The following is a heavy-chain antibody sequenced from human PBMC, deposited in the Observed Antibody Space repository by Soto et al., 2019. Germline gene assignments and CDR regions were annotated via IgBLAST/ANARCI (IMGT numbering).Heavy chain of an antibody. CDR3: ATSGRYSYGFGPEHNWFDP. CDR1: GGSISSSSYY. J-gene: IGHJ5*02. CDR2: IYYSGST. D-gene: IGHD5-18*01. Sequence: SETLSLTCTVSGGSISSSSYYWGWIRQPPGKGLEWIGSIYYSGSTYYNPSLKSRVTISVDTSKNQFSLKLSSVTAADTAVYYCATSGRYSYGFGPEHNWFDPWGQGTLVTVSS. V-gene: IGHV4-39*01.